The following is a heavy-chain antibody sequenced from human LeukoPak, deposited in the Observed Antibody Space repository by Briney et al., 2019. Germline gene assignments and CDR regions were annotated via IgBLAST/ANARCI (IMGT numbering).Heavy chain of an antibody. J-gene: IGHJ6*03. CDR1: GYTFTSYY. CDR2: INPNSGDT. Sequence: ASVKVSCKASGYTFTSYYMHWVRQAPGQGLKWMGWINPNSGDTNYAQRFQGRVTMTRDTSISTGYMELSGLRSDDTAVYYCASGERTTPYYYMDVWGKGTTVTVSS. D-gene: IGHD3-10*01. CDR3: ASGERTTPYYYMDV. V-gene: IGHV1-2*02.